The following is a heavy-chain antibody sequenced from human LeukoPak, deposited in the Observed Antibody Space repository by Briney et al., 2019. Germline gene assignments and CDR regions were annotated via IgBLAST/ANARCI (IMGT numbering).Heavy chain of an antibody. CDR1: GFTLSDNY. D-gene: IGHD3-22*01. CDR3: ARDWRDSSGKFPNDAFDI. Sequence: PGGSLRLSCAASGFTLSDNYMSWIRQAPGKGLEWVSYISSSGSIYYADSVKGRFTISRDNAKNSLYLQMNSLRAEDTAVYYCARDWRDSSGKFPNDAFDIWGQGTMVTVSS. CDR2: ISSSGSI. V-gene: IGHV3-11*04. J-gene: IGHJ3*02.